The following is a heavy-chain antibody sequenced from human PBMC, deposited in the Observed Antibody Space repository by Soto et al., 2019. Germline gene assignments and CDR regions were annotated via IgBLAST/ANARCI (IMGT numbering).Heavy chain of an antibody. V-gene: IGHV3-74*01. D-gene: IGHD2-21*01. CDR2: ISSDGSST. CDR3: ARAGVNHAFDI. CDR1: GFTFSSYY. Sequence: EVQLVESGGGLVQPGGSLRLSCAASGFTFSSYYMHWVRKGPGKGLVWVSRISSDGSSTSYADSVKGRFTISRDNAKNTLYLQMNSLRAEDTAVYYCARAGVNHAFDIWGPGTMVTVSS. J-gene: IGHJ3*02.